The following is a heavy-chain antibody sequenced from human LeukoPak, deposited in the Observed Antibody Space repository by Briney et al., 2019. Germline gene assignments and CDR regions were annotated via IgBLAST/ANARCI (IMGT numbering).Heavy chain of an antibody. CDR1: GYTFTGYY. CDR2: INPSGGST. D-gene: IGHD1-26*01. J-gene: IGHJ5*02. Sequence: GASVKVSCKASGYTFTGYYMHWVRQAPGQGLEWMGIINPSGGSTSYAQKFQGRVTMTRDTSTSTVYMELSSLRSEDTAVYYCARDVGGSYGNGWFDPWGQGTLVTVSS. V-gene: IGHV1-46*01. CDR3: ARDVGGSYGNGWFDP.